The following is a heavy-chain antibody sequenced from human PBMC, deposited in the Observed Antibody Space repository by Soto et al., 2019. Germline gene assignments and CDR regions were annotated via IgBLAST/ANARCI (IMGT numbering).Heavy chain of an antibody. D-gene: IGHD2-15*01. CDR2: IIPILGIA. V-gene: IGHV1-69*02. CDR1: GGTFSSYT. Sequence: SVKVSCKASGGTFSSYTISWVRQAPGQGLEWMGRIIPILGIANYAQKFQGRVTITADKSTSTAYMELSSLRSEDTAVYYCARAFCSGGSCYPRLATYVAFDIWGKGKMVTV. CDR3: ARAFCSGGSCYPRLATYVAFDI. J-gene: IGHJ3*02.